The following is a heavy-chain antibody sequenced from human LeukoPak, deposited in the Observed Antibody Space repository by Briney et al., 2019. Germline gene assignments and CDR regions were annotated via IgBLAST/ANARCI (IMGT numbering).Heavy chain of an antibody. Sequence: GGSLRLSCAASGITFRSYAMHWVRQAPGKGLEWVAFIRYDGSNKYYADSVKGRFTISRDNSKITLYLQMNSLRAEDTAVYYCAKEGIHMHYYYMDVWGKGTTVTVSS. CDR1: GITFRSYA. J-gene: IGHJ6*03. D-gene: IGHD6-13*01. V-gene: IGHV3-30*02. CDR3: AKEGIHMHYYYMDV. CDR2: IRYDGSNK.